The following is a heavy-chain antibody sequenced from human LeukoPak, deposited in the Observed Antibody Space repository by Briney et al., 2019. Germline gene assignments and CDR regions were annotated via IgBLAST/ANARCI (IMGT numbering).Heavy chain of an antibody. CDR1: GSTFSSYW. V-gene: IGHV3-74*01. Sequence: GGSLRLSCAASGSTFSSYWMHWVRQAPGKGLVWVSRINTDGSSTSYADSVKGRFTISRDNAKNTLYLQMNSLRAEDTAVYYCARERNSWYVDYWGQGTLVTVSS. J-gene: IGHJ4*02. CDR3: ARERNSWYVDY. D-gene: IGHD6-13*01. CDR2: INTDGSST.